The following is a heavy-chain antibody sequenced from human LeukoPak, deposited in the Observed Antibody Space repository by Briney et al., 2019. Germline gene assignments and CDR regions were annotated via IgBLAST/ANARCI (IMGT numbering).Heavy chain of an antibody. V-gene: IGHV3-23*01. CDR2: ISGSGGST. CDR1: GFTFSSYA. J-gene: IGHJ4*02. Sequence: GGSLRLSCAASGFTFSSYAMSWVRQAPGKGLEWVSAISGSGGSTYYADFVKGRFTISRDNSKNTLYLQMNSLRAEDTAVYYCATLGNYYDSSGYYGRYYFDYWGQGTLVTVSS. D-gene: IGHD3-22*01. CDR3: ATLGNYYDSSGYYGRYYFDY.